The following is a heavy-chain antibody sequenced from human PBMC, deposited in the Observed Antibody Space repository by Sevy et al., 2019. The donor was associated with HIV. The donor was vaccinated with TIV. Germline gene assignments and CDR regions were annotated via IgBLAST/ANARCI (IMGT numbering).Heavy chain of an antibody. CDR1: GYTFIGHF. V-gene: IGHV1-2*02. J-gene: IGHJ4*02. D-gene: IGHD3-9*01. CDR2: INPNSGGT. CDR3: ARDFDTGVDY. Sequence: ASVKVSCKASGYTFIGHFIHWVRQAPGQGLEWMGWINPNSGGTSYARKFQGRVTMTRDTSINTAYMDLSRLRSDDTALYFCARDFDTGVDYWGQGTLVTVSS.